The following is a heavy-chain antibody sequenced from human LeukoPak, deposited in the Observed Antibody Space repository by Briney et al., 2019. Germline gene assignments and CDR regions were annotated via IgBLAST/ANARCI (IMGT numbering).Heavy chain of an antibody. CDR1: GFTFSSYS. CDR3: ARQRGGNYYYFDY. D-gene: IGHD5-24*01. Sequence: GGSLRLSCAASGFTFSSYSMNWVRQAPGKGLEFVSSISGSDGSTHYADSMEGRFTISRDISKNTLYLQMNSLRAEDTAVYYCARQRGGNYYYFDYWGQGILVTVSS. J-gene: IGHJ4*02. V-gene: IGHV3-23*01. CDR2: ISGSDGST.